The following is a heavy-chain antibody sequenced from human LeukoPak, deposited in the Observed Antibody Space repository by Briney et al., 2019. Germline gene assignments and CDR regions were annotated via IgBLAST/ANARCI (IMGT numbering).Heavy chain of an antibody. D-gene: IGHD1-26*01. CDR3: AKGYSGSYYYDAFDI. CDR1: GFTFSSCA. Sequence: PGGSLSLSCAASGFTFSSCAMSWVRQAPGKGLEWVSAISGSGGSTYYADSVKGRFTISRDNSKNTLYLQMNSLRAEDTAVYYCAKGYSGSYYYDAFDISGQGTMVTVSS. V-gene: IGHV3-23*01. J-gene: IGHJ3*02. CDR2: ISGSGGST.